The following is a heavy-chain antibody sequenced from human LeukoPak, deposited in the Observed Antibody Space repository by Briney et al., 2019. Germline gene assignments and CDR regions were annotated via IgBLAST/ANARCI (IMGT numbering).Heavy chain of an antibody. CDR3: AKPLGGDRAAIGTSDAFQF. CDR2: MNPNSGNT. CDR1: GYTFTSYD. D-gene: IGHD3-16*01. J-gene: IGHJ3*01. V-gene: IGHV1-8*01. Sequence: ALVKVSCKASGYTFTSYDINWVRQATGQGLEWMGWMNPNSGNTGYAQKFQGRVTMTTDTSVTTAYLELKRLTPDDTAVYYCAKPLGGDRAAIGTSDAFQFWGQGTIITVSS.